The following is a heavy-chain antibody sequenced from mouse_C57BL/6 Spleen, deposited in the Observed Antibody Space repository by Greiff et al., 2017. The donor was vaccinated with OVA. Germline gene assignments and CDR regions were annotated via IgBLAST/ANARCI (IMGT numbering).Heavy chain of an antibody. J-gene: IGHJ2*01. CDR1: GFTFSDYG. CDR2: ISSGSSTI. Sequence: EVQLVESGGGLVKPGGSLKLSCAASGFTFSDYGMHWVRQAPEKGLEWVAYISSGSSTIYYADTVKGRFTISRDNAKNTLFLQMNSLRSEDTAMSYCARPEKLRLGVFDWGEGTPLTVSS. CDR3: ARPEKLRLGVFD. V-gene: IGHV5-17*01.